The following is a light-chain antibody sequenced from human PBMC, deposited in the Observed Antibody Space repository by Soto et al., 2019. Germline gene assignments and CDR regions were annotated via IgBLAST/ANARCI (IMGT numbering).Light chain of an antibody. V-gene: IGLV2-14*01. J-gene: IGLJ3*02. CDR3: SSYTTSSTQV. CDR2: EVS. CDR1: SSDVGYYNY. Sequence: QSALTQPASVSGSPGQSITISCTGTSSDVGYYNYVSWYQHHPGKVPKLMIYEVSNRPLGVSNRFSGSKSGNTASLTISGLQAEDEADYYCSSYTTSSTQVFGGGTKVTVL.